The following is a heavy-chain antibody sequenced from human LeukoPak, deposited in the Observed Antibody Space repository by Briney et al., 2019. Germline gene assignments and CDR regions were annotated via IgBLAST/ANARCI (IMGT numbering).Heavy chain of an antibody. CDR3: ASTPGIAAAGRQYYFDY. CDR2: IYYRGGT. D-gene: IGHD6-13*01. V-gene: IGHV4-59*12. CDR1: GGSISSYY. Sequence: SETLSLTCTLSGGSISSYYWSWFRQPPGKGLEWIGYIYYRGGTNYSPSLKSRVTISLDTSKNQLSLKLSSVTAADTAVYYCASTPGIAAAGRQYYFDYWGQGTLVTVSS. J-gene: IGHJ4*02.